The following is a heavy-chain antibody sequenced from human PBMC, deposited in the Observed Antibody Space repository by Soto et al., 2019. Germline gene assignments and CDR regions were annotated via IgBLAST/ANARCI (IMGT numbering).Heavy chain of an antibody. Sequence: PSETLSLTCTVSGGSFKSGSYSWSWVRQAPGKGLEWVSVIYSGGSTYYADSVKGRFTISRDNSKNTLYLQMNSLRAEDTAVYYCARGFSAAPLSDWGQGTLVTVSS. CDR3: ARGFSAAPLSD. CDR2: IYSGGST. CDR1: GGSFKSGSYS. V-gene: IGHV3-53*01. D-gene: IGHD6-13*01. J-gene: IGHJ4*02.